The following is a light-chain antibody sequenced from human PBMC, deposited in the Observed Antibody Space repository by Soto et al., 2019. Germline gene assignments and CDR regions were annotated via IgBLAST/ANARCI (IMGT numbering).Light chain of an antibody. CDR3: QQYSTYPWT. V-gene: IGKV1-5*01. J-gene: IGKJ1*01. Sequence: DIQLTQSPSTLSASVGDRVSITCRASQSISTWLAWYQQEPGKAPKLLIFDASSLESRVSSRFSGRGSGTQFTLTISSRQPDDFATYYCQQYSTYPWTFGQGAKVEFK. CDR2: DAS. CDR1: QSISTW.